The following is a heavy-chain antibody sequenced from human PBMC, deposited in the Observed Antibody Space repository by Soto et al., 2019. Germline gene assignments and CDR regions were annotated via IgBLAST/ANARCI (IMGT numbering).Heavy chain of an antibody. J-gene: IGHJ4*02. D-gene: IGHD4-17*01. Sequence: ASVKVSCKASGYTFTDYYLHWVRRAPGQGLEWMGWMNPNSGNTSYAQKFQGRVTMTRNTSISTAYMELSSLRSEDTAVYYCATSYGDYITGYYFDYWGQGTLVTVSS. CDR3: ATSYGDYITGYYFDY. CDR2: MNPNSGNT. CDR1: GYTFTDYY. V-gene: IGHV1-8*02.